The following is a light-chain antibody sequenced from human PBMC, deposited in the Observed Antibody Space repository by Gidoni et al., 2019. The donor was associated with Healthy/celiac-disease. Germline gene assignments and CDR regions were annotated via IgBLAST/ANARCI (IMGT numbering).Light chain of an antibody. Sequence: DIQMTQSPSTLSASVGDRVTITCRASQSISSGLAWYQQKPGKAPKLLIYKASSLESGVPSRVSGSGSGTEFTLTISSLQPDDFATYYCQQYNSPPLTFGGGTKVEIK. CDR3: QQYNSPPLT. V-gene: IGKV1-5*03. CDR2: KAS. CDR1: QSISSG. J-gene: IGKJ4*01.